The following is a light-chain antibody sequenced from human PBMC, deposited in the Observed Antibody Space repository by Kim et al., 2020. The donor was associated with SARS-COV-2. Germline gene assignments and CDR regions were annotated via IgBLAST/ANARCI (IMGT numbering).Light chain of an antibody. CDR2: GAS. V-gene: IGKV3-15*01. CDR1: QSVSSN. CDR3: QQYFNRPPVT. Sequence: EIVMTQSPATLSVSPGERATLSCRASQSVSSNLAWYQQKPGQAPRLLIYGASTRATDIPARFSGSGSGTEFTLTISSLQSEDFAVYYCQQYFNRPPVTFGQGTKLEI. J-gene: IGKJ2*01.